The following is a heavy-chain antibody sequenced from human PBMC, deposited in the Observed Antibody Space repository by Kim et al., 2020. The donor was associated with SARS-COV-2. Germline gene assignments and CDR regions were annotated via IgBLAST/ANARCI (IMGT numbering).Heavy chain of an antibody. CDR3: ARELSDYDSSGYAPRLYYFDY. CDR1: GYTFTSYA. V-gene: IGHV1-3*01. D-gene: IGHD3-22*01. CDR2: INAGNGNT. Sequence: ASVKVSCKASGYTFTSYAMHWVRQAPGQRLEWMGWINAGNGNTKYSQKFQGRVTITRDTSASTAYMELSSLRSEDTAVYYCARELSDYDSSGYAPRLYYFDYWGQGTLVTVSS. J-gene: IGHJ4*02.